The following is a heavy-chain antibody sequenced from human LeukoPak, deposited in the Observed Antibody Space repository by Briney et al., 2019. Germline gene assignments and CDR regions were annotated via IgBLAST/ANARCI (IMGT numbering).Heavy chain of an antibody. CDR3: ARAPASYSGYDYYFDY. D-gene: IGHD5-12*01. CDR2: INAGNGNT. CDR1: GYTFTSYA. Sequence: APVKVSCKASGYTFTSYAMHWVRQAPGQRLEWMGWINAGNGNTKYSQKFQGRVTITRDTSASTAYMELSSLRSEDTAVYYCARAPASYSGYDYYFDYWGQGTLVTVSS. J-gene: IGHJ4*02. V-gene: IGHV1-3*01.